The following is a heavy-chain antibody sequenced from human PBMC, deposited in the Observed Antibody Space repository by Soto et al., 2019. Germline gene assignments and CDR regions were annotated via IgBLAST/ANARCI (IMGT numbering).Heavy chain of an antibody. V-gene: IGHV1-18*01. CDR3: ARDRDTSGWYRSNY. CDR1: GYTFSNYG. D-gene: IGHD6-19*01. J-gene: IGHJ4*02. CDR2: ISGYNGNT. Sequence: QVQLVQSGGEVKQPGASVKVSCKTSGYTFSNYGISWVRQAPGQGLEWVGWISGYNGNTQHAQNVQGRVTLTTDTSTSTAYMELRSLTSDDTAVYYCARDRDTSGWYRSNYWGQGTLVSVSS.